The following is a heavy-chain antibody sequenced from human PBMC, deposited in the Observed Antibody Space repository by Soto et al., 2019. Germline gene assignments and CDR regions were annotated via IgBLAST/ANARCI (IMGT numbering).Heavy chain of an antibody. J-gene: IGHJ4*02. Sequence: QVQLVESGGGVVQPGRSLRLSCAASGFTFSDYAMLWVHQAPGKGLEWVALISYDGGNKYYADSVRGRFTISRDNSENTLYVQMNSLRAEDTAVYYCARDWRRAIDYWGQGTLVTVSS. CDR3: ARDWRRAIDY. CDR2: ISYDGGNK. CDR1: GFTFSDYA. V-gene: IGHV3-30-3*01.